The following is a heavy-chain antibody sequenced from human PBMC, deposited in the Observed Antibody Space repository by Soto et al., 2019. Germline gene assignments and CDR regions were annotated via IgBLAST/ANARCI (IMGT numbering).Heavy chain of an antibody. D-gene: IGHD3-16*02. CDR2: ISWNSANV. CDR1: GFSFDDYA. J-gene: IGHJ6*02. V-gene: IGHV3-9*01. Sequence: EVQLVESGGGLVQPGRSLRLSCAASGFSFDDYAMHWVRQDPGKGLEWVSGISWNSANVDYADSVKGRFTISRDNAKNALYLQMDSLRAEDTALYYCAKDKSNEELSVYYYNGLDVWGQGTTVTVSS. CDR3: AKDKSNEELSVYYYNGLDV.